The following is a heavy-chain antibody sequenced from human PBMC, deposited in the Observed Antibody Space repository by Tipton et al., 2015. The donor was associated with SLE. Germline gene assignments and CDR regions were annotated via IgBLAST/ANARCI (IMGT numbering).Heavy chain of an antibody. V-gene: IGHV4-4*09. CDR3: ARHGQTFGVLDYFNY. CDR2: IYTSGST. Sequence: TLSLTCTVSGGSIMSYYWSWIRQPPGRGLEWIGYIYTSGSTNYNPSLKSKVTITAHTSNNQVSRMLSLVTAAATAVYYCARHGQTFGVLDYFNYWGQGTLVTVSS. J-gene: IGHJ4*02. CDR1: GGSIMSYY. D-gene: IGHD3-3*01.